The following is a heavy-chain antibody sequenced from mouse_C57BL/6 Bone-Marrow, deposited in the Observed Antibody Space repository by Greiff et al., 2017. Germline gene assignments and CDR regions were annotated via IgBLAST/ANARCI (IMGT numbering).Heavy chain of an antibody. Sequence: VQLQQSGAELVRPGASVTLSCTASGFNIKDDYMHWVKQRPEQGLEWIGWIDPENGDTEYASKFQGKATITADTSSNTAYLQLSSLTSEDTAVYYCTTEGFFDYWGQGTTLTVSS. CDR3: TTEGFFDY. J-gene: IGHJ2*01. CDR1: GFNIKDDY. CDR2: IDPENGDT. D-gene: IGHD3-3*01. V-gene: IGHV14-4*01.